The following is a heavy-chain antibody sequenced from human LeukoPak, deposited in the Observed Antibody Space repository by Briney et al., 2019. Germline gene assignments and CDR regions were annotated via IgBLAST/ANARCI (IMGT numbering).Heavy chain of an antibody. CDR3: ARGLLCYDILTGYPQFDATTGYGMDV. CDR1: GXTFSSYS. V-gene: IGHV3-48*02. CDR2: VSSSSSTI. Sequence: GGSLRLSCAASGXTFSSYSMNWVRQAPGKGLEWVWYVSSSSSTIYYADSVKGRFTISRDNAKNSLYLQMNSLRDEDTAVYYFARGLLCYDILTGYPQFDATTGYGMDVWGQGTTVTVSS. J-gene: IGHJ6*02. D-gene: IGHD3-9*01.